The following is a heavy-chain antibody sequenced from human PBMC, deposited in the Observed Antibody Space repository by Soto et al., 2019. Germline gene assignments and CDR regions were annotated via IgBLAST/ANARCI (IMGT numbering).Heavy chain of an antibody. J-gene: IGHJ2*01. Sequence: QVQLQESGPGLVKPSQTLSLTCTVSGGSISSGGYYWSWIRQHPGKGLEWIGYIYYSGSTYYNPSLKSRVTLSVDTSKNQFSLKLSSVTAADTAVYYCARKLQDYGDPRGYFDLWGRGTLVTVSS. CDR1: GGSISSGGYY. CDR3: ARKLQDYGDPRGYFDL. CDR2: IYYSGST. D-gene: IGHD4-17*01. V-gene: IGHV4-31*03.